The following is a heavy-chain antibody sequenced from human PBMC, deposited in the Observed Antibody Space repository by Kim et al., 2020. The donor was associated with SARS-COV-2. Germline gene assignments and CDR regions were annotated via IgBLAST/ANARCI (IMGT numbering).Heavy chain of an antibody. CDR1: GGSISSYY. V-gene: IGHV4-59*01. Sequence: SETLSLTCTVSGGSISSYYWSWIRQPPGKGLEWIGYIYYSGSTNYNPSLKSRVTISVDTSKNQFSLKLSSVTAADTAVYYCARVFGYSYGRDGMDVWGQGTTVTVSS. CDR2: IYYSGST. J-gene: IGHJ6*02. D-gene: IGHD5-18*01. CDR3: ARVFGYSYGRDGMDV.